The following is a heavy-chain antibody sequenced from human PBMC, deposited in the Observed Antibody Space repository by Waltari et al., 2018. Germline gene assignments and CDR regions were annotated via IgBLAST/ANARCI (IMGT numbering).Heavy chain of an antibody. D-gene: IGHD2-2*01. V-gene: IGHV4-4*02. CDR2: VHHSGKT. CDR3: AGDRAIGLFFDY. J-gene: IGHJ4*02. CDR1: GASISGNYW. Sequence: QVQLQESGQGLVKPSGTLSLTCAVSGASISGNYWWRWVRQSPEQGLEWIGQVHHSGKTHYNPSLQSRVTISVDKPKNQFSLNLNSVTAADTAVYYCAGDRAIGLFFDYWGRGTLVTVSS.